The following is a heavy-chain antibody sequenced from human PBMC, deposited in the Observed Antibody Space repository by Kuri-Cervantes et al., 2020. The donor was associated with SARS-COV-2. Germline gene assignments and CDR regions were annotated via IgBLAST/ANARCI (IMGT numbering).Heavy chain of an antibody. V-gene: IGHV3-30-3*01. CDR1: GFTFSSYA. J-gene: IGHJ6*03. CDR2: ISYDGSNK. CDR3: ARGVHKGCSSTSCYSLLRGYYYYYMDV. Sequence: GESLKISCAASGFTFSSYAMHWVRQAPGKGLEWVAVISYDGSNKYYADSVKGRFTISRDNSKNTLYLQMNSLRAEDTAVYYCARGVHKGCSSTSCYSLLRGYYYYYMDVWGKGTTVTVSS. D-gene: IGHD2-2*02.